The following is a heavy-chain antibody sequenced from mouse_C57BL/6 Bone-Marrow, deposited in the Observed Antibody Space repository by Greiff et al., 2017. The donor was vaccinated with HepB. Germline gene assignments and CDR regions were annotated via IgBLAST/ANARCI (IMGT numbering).Heavy chain of an antibody. D-gene: IGHD1-1*01. CDR1: GYTFTSYW. CDR3: AGSSYGYYAMDY. J-gene: IGHJ4*01. CDR2: IYPGSGST. V-gene: IGHV1-55*01. Sequence: QVQLQQPGAELVKPGASVKMSCKASGYTFTSYWITWVKQRPGQGLEWIGDIYPGSGSTNYNEKFKSKATLTVDTSASTAYMQLSSLTSEDSAVYYGAGSSYGYYAMDYWGQGTSVTVSS.